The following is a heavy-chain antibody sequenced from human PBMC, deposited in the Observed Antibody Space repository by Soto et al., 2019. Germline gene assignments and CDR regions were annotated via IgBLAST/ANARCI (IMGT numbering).Heavy chain of an antibody. V-gene: IGHV3-30*04. CDR2: ISGDVSSR. CDR3: ARDWYSGTYYADF. CDR1: GFTFSKYA. Sequence: QVKLVESGGGVVQPGRSLRLSCAVSGFTFSKYAMHWVRQAPGKGLEWVAIISGDVSSRYYADSVKGRFTISRDNSRNTLYLQMNSLRAEDTAVYYCARDWYSGTYYADFWGQGTPVTVSS. J-gene: IGHJ4*02. D-gene: IGHD1-26*01.